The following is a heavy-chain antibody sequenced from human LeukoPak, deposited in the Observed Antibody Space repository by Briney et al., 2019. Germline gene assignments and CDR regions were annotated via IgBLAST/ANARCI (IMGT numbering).Heavy chain of an antibody. D-gene: IGHD1-26*01. CDR1: GYTITGYY. V-gene: IGHV1-2*02. Sequence: ASVKVSCKASGYTITGYYMHWVRQAPGQGLEWMGWINPNSGGTNYAQKFQGRVTMTRDTSISTAHMELSRLRSDDTAVYYCARYDIVGGWNFDYWGQGTLVTVSS. J-gene: IGHJ4*02. CDR3: ARYDIVGGWNFDY. CDR2: INPNSGGT.